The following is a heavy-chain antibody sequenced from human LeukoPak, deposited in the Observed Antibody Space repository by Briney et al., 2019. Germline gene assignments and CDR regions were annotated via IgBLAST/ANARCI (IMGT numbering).Heavy chain of an antibody. CDR1: GFTFRSYA. V-gene: IGHV3-48*03. CDR2: ISSSGSTI. CDR3: ARALWLGEGFFDY. Sequence: GGSLRLSCAASGFTFRSYAMSWIRQAPGKGLEWVSHISSSGSTIYYADSMKGRFTISRDNAKNSLYLQMNSLRAEDTAVYYCARALWLGEGFFDYWGQGTLVTVSS. D-gene: IGHD3-10*01. J-gene: IGHJ4*02.